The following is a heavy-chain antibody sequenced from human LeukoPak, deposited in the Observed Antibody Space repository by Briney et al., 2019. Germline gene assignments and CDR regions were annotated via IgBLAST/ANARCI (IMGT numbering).Heavy chain of an antibody. Sequence: ASETLSLICTDSGGSISNYYWSWIRQPPGKGLEWIGYFSYSGSTNSNPSLKTRVTISVDKSKNQFSLRLNSVTAADTAVYYSARHPYTAMAHFDYWGQGTLVIVSS. CDR1: GGSISNYY. J-gene: IGHJ4*02. CDR3: ARHPYTAMAHFDY. V-gene: IGHV4-59*08. CDR2: FSYSGST. D-gene: IGHD5-18*01.